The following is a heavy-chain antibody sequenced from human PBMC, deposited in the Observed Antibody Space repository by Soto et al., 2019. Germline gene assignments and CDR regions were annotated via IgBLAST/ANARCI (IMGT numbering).Heavy chain of an antibody. V-gene: IGHV4-39*01. CDR1: GGSISSRSYF. Sequence: PSETLSLTCTVSGGSISSRSYFWGWVRQPPGKGLEWIGSIHYSGSTYYNPSLNSRVTISVDTSKNQFSLKLSSVTAADTALYYCARHWSGYYFDYWGQRTLVTVSS. D-gene: IGHD3-3*01. J-gene: IGHJ4*02. CDR2: IHYSGST. CDR3: ARHWSGYYFDY.